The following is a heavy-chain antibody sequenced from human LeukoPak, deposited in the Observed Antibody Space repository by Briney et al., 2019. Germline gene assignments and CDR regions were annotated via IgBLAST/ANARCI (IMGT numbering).Heavy chain of an antibody. CDR3: AGTSQTYYDVLTGYYNVIFDY. CDR1: GGSISSYY. V-gene: IGHV4-59*08. Sequence: PSETLSLTCTVSGGSISSYYWSWIRHPPRTGLEWVWYIYYSGSANYNPARKRRVTISVDTSKNQFPPNLSSVTAADTAVYYCAGTSQTYYDVLTGYYNVIFDYWGQRTLVTVSS. D-gene: IGHD3-9*01. J-gene: IGHJ4*02. CDR2: IYYSGSA.